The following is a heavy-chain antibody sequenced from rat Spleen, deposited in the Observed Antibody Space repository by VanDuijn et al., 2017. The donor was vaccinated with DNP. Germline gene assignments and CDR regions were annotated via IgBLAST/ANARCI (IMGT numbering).Heavy chain of an antibody. D-gene: IGHD1-7*01. J-gene: IGHJ3*01. CDR3: ICDYTNYVPD. Sequence: EVQLVETGGSLVQPGKSLKLTCATSGFTFTYAWMHWVRQSPEKQLECVAQIKGKSDNYATYYSESVKGRFTISRDSSDSSVYLHMNRLKEEDNAIYYCICDYTNYVPDWGRGTLVTVSS. CDR1: GFTFTYAW. CDR2: IKGKSDNYAT. V-gene: IGHV6-8*01.